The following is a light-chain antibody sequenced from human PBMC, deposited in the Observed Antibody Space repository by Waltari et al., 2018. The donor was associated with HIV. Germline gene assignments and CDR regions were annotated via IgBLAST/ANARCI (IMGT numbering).Light chain of an antibody. V-gene: IGLV2-8*01. J-gene: IGLJ2*01. CDR2: EVN. Sequence: QSALTQPPSASGSPGQSVTISCTGTSSDVGRYAYVSWYQQHPGKAPKLLIFEVNKRPSGVPDRFSGSKSGNTASLTVSGLQAEDEAEYSCSSYAGINPVVFGGGTKLTVL. CDR1: SSDVGRYAY. CDR3: SSYAGINPVV.